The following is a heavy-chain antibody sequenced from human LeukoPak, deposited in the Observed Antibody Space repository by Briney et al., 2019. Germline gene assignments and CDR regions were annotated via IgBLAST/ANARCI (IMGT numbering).Heavy chain of an antibody. CDR2: IYYSGST. V-gene: IGHV4-31*03. D-gene: IGHD2-8*01. CDR1: GGSISSGVNY. J-gene: IGHJ4*02. CDR3: ARAYCTNGVCYYFDY. Sequence: SETLSLTCTVSGGSISSGVNYWSWNRQHPGKGLEWIGYIYYSGSTYYNPSLKSRVTISVDTSKNQFSLKLSSVTAADTAVYYCARAYCTNGVCYYFDYWGQGTLVTVSS.